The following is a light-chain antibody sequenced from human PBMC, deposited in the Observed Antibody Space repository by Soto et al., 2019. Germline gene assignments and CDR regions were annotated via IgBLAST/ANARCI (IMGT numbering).Light chain of an antibody. CDR1: SGHSSYA. CDR2: LDSDGSH. J-gene: IGLJ2*01. V-gene: IGLV4-69*01. CDR3: QTWGTGIHVV. Sequence: QAVVTQSPSASASLGASVKLTCTLSSGHSSYAIAWHQQQPEKGPRYLMKLDSDGSHTKGDAIPDRFSGSSSGAECYLTISSLQSEDEADYYCQTWGTGIHVVFGGGTKVTVL.